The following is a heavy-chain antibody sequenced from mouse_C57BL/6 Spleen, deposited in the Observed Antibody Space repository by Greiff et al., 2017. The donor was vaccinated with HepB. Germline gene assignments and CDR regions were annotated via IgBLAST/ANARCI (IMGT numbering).Heavy chain of an antibody. Sequence: VQLQQSGTVLARPGASVKMSCKTSGYTFTSYWMHWVKQRPGQGLEWIGAIYPGNSDTSYNQKFKGKAKLTAVTSASTAYMELSSLTNEDSAVYYCTRRVYYYGSSWVYYAMDYWGQGTSVTVSS. D-gene: IGHD1-1*01. V-gene: IGHV1-5*01. J-gene: IGHJ4*01. CDR3: TRRVYYYGSSWVYYAMDY. CDR2: IYPGNSDT. CDR1: GYTFTSYW.